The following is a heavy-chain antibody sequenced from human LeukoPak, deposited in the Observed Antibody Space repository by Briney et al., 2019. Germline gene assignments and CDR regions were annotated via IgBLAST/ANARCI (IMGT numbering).Heavy chain of an antibody. Sequence: GASVKVSCKASGYTFTSYDINWVRQATGQGLEWMGWMNPNSGNTGYAQKFQGRVTMTRNTSTGTAYMELSSLRSEDTAVYYCARSLAVDGTRAYWGQGTSVTVSS. CDR1: GYTFTSYD. V-gene: IGHV1-8*01. CDR3: ARSLAVDGTRAY. D-gene: IGHD6-19*01. J-gene: IGHJ4*02. CDR2: MNPNSGNT.